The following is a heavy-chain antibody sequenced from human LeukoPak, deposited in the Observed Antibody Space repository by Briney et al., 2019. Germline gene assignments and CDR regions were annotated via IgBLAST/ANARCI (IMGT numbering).Heavy chain of an antibody. Sequence: SETLPLTCTVSGGSISSSSYYWGWIRQPPGKGLEWIGSIYYSGSTYYNPSLKSRVTISVDTSKNQFSLKLSSVTAADTAVYYCARTGHYDYVWGSYHIDYWGQGTLVTVSS. V-gene: IGHV4-39*01. CDR2: IYYSGST. CDR3: ARTGHYDYVWGSYHIDY. CDR1: GGSISSSSYY. J-gene: IGHJ4*02. D-gene: IGHD3-16*02.